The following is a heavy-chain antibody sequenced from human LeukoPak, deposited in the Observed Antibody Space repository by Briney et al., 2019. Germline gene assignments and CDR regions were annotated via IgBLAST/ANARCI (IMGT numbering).Heavy chain of an antibody. CDR1: GFTFSSYA. J-gene: IGHJ5*02. D-gene: IGHD1-26*01. Sequence: GGSLRLSCAASGFTFSSYAMHWVRQAPGKGLEWVAVISYDGSNKYYADSVEGRFTISRDNSKNTLYLQMNSLRAEDTAVYYCARDRGGIRGSHWRFDPWGQGTLVTVSS. CDR3: ARDRGGIRGSHWRFDP. V-gene: IGHV3-30-3*01. CDR2: ISYDGSNK.